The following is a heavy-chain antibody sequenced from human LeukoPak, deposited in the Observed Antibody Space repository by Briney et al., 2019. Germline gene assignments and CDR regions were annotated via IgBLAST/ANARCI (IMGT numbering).Heavy chain of an antibody. D-gene: IGHD3-3*01. CDR2: VNPSDGST. CDR1: GYTFTSYY. J-gene: IGHJ4*03. V-gene: IGHV1-46*01. CDR3: AREESDYNFWSGGMY. Sequence: ASVKDSFKASGYTFTSYYMHGVRQAPGQGLEWMGIVNPSDGSTSYAQKFQGRVTMTRDTSTSTVYMELSSLRSEDTAVYYCAREESDYNFWSGGMYWGDGNLGTVSS.